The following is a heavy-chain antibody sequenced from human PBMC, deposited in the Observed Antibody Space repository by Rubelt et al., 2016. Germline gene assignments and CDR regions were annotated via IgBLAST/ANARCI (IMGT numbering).Heavy chain of an antibody. V-gene: IGHV4-39*07. J-gene: IGHJ4*02. Sequence: QLQLQESGPGLVKPSETLSLTCTVSGGSISSSSYYWGWIRQPPGKGLEWIGRNEYSGSTYYTPDLKSRVPLSVDTSKNQFSLKLSSVTAADTAVYYCARDPRAGTTSFDYWGQGTLVTVSS. CDR1: GGSISSSSYY. CDR2: NEYSGST. D-gene: IGHD1-7*01. CDR3: ARDPRAGTTSFDY.